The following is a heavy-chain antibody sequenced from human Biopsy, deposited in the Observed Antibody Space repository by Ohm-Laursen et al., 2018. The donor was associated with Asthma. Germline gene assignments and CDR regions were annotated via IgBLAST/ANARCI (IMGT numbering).Heavy chain of an antibody. J-gene: IGHJ4*02. CDR2: VYWTGST. V-gene: IGHV4-59*01. CDR1: GGSISSFY. D-gene: IGHD6-19*01. CDR3: VRAVRNEQWLAPFDY. Sequence: GTLSLTCSVYGGSISSFYWSWIRQSPEKGLEWMGYVYWTGSTNHNPSLKSRITMSVDTSKNRMFLELTSVTAADTAIYYCVRAVRNEQWLAPFDYWGQGKPATVSS.